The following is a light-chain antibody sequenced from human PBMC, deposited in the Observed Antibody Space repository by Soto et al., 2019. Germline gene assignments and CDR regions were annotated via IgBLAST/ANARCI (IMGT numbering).Light chain of an antibody. J-gene: IGLJ2*01. Sequence: QSALTQPASVSGSPGQSITISCTGTSSDVGGCNYVSWYQQHQGKAPKLMIYDVSNRPSGVSNRFSVSKSGNTASLTISGLPADDAADYYYSSYTSSSTVVFGGGTKLTVL. CDR1: SSDVGGCNY. CDR2: DVS. CDR3: SSYTSSSTVV. V-gene: IGLV2-14*01.